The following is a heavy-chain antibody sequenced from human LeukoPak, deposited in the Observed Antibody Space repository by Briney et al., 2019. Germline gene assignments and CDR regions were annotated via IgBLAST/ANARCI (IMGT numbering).Heavy chain of an antibody. J-gene: IGHJ1*01. D-gene: IGHD5-24*01. CDR2: IYYSGST. V-gene: IGHV4-59*01. CDR3: ARGAKKLEMATNTPAEYFQH. CDR1: GGSFSGYY. Sequence: SETLSLTCAVYGGSFSGYYWSWIRQPPGKGLEWIGYIYYSGSTNYNPSLKSRVTISVDTSKNQFSLKLSSVTAADTAVYYCARGAKKLEMATNTPAEYFQHWGQGTLVTVSS.